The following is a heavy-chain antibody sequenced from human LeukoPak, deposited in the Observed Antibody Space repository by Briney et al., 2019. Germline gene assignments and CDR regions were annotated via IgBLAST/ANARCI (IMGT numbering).Heavy chain of an antibody. D-gene: IGHD1-26*01. CDR3: ASQSSGSSTRAPDF. V-gene: IGHV3-48*04. Sequence: GGSLRLSCETSGVTFSSFSLNWVRQAPGKGLEWLSYISSGSRSKYYADSVKGRFIVSRDNAKNSLYLQMDSLRAEDTALYYCASQSSGSSTRAPDFWGQGTLVTVSS. CDR1: GVTFSSFS. CDR2: ISSGSRSK. J-gene: IGHJ4*02.